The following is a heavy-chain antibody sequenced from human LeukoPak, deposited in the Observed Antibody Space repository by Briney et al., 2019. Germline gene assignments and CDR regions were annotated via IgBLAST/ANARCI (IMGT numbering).Heavy chain of an antibody. CDR1: GFTFSYYW. D-gene: IGHD2-2*01. J-gene: IGHJ4*02. CDR3: ARDRYCSSTSCYGSSHDY. V-gene: IGHV3-74*01. Sequence: GGSLRLSCAASGFTFSYYWMHWLRQAPGKGLVWVSRINSDGSSTNYADSVKGRFTISRDNAKNTVYLQMNSLRVEDTAMYYCARDRYCSSTSCYGSSHDYWGQGTLVTVSS. CDR2: INSDGSST.